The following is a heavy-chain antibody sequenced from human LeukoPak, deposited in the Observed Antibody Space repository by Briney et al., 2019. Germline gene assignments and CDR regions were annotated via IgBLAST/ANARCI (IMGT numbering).Heavy chain of an antibody. CDR2: ISSSSSYI. J-gene: IGHJ3*02. D-gene: IGHD3-9*01. CDR1: GFTFSSYS. Sequence: GGTLRLSCAASGFTFSSYSMNWVRQAPGKGLGWVSSISSSSSYIYYADSVKGRFTISRDNAKNSLYLQMNSLRAEDTAVYYCAGFDFSTSPIWGQGTMVTVSS. CDR3: AGFDFSTSPI. V-gene: IGHV3-21*01.